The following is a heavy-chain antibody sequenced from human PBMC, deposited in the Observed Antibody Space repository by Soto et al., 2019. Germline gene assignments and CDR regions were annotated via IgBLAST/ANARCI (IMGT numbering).Heavy chain of an antibody. CDR2: IIPIFGTA. V-gene: IGHV1-69*01. Sequence: QVQLVQSGAEVKKPGSSVQVSCKASGGTFSSYAISWVRQAPGQGLAWMGGIIPIFGTANYAQKFQGRVTITADEATSTDYMELSRLRSEDTAVYYCASRLITMFLCVSLPYYFDYWGQGTLVTVSS. CDR1: GGTFSSYA. D-gene: IGHD3-10*02. J-gene: IGHJ4*02. CDR3: ASRLITMFLCVSLPYYFDY.